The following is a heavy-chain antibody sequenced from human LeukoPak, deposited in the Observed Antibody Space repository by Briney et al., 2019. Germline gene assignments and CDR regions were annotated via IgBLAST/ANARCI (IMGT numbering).Heavy chain of an antibody. CDR3: ASVEMATISFDY. CDR1: GGSISSGGYS. Sequence: SETLSLTCAVSGGSISSGGYSWSWIRQPPGKGLEWIGYIYHSGSTYYNPSLKSRVTISVDRSKNQFSLKLSSVTAADTAVYYCASVEMATISFDYWGQGTLVTVSS. D-gene: IGHD5-24*01. V-gene: IGHV4-30-2*01. J-gene: IGHJ4*02. CDR2: IYHSGST.